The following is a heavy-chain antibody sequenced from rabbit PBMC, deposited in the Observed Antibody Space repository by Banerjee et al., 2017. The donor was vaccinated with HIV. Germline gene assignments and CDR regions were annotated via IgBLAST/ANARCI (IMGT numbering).Heavy chain of an antibody. CDR2: IYAGSSGIT. J-gene: IGHJ4*01. CDR1: GFSFSSSYY. V-gene: IGHV1S40*01. CDR3: AGEREYAFNL. Sequence: QSLEESGGDLVKPGASLTLTCTASGFSFSSSYYMCWVRQAPGKGLEWIACIYAGSSGITYYASWAKGRFTISITSSTTVTLQMTGLTVADTATYFCAGEREYAFNLWGPGTLVTVS.